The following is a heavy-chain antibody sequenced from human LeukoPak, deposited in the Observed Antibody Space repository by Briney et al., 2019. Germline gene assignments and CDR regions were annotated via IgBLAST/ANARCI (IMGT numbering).Heavy chain of an antibody. V-gene: IGHV4-4*07. CDR2: IYTSGST. D-gene: IGHD3-22*01. J-gene: IGHJ3*02. CDR1: GGSISSYY. Sequence: ASETLSLTCTVSGGSISSYYWSWIRQPAGKGLEWIERIYTSGSTNYNPSLKSRVTMSVDTSKNQFSLKLSSVTAADTAVYYCARDIYYDSSGLDAFDIWGQGTMVTVSS. CDR3: ARDIYYDSSGLDAFDI.